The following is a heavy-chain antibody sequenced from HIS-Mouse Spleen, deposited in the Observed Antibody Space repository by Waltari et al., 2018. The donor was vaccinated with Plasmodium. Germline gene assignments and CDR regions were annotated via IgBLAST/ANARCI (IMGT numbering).Heavy chain of an antibody. J-gene: IGHJ4*02. V-gene: IGHV4-39*01. CDR3: ARSIAATVTFYFDY. D-gene: IGHD6-13*01. CDR2: IYYSGST. CDR1: GGSISSSSFY. Sequence: QLQLQESGPGLVKPSETLSLTCTVPGGSISSSSFYRGWIRQPPGKGLEWIGSIYYSGSTYYNPSLKSRVTISVDTSKNQCSLKLSSVTAADTAVYYCARSIAATVTFYFDYWGQGTLVTVSS.